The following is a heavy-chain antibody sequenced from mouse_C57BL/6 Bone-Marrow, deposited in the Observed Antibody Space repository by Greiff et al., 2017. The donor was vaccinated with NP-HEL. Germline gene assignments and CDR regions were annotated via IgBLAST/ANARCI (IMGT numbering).Heavy chain of an antibody. V-gene: IGHV1-81*01. CDR2: IYPRSGNP. CDR3: AREGTNWDDAMDY. Sequence: QVQLKESGAELARPGASVKLSCKASGYTFTSYGISWVKQRTGQGLEWIGEIYPRSGNPYYNEKFKGKATLTADKSSSTAYMELRSLTSEDSAVYFCAREGTNWDDAMDYWGQGTSVTVSS. CDR1: GYTFTSYG. J-gene: IGHJ4*01. D-gene: IGHD4-1*01.